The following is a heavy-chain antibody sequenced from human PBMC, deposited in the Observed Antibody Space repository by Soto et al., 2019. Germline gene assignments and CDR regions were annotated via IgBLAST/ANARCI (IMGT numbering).Heavy chain of an antibody. CDR3: ARWEWETSWFDP. CDR2: INAGNGNT. J-gene: IGHJ5*02. D-gene: IGHD1-26*01. V-gene: IGHV1-3*01. Sequence: QVQLVQSGAEVKKPGASVKVSCKASGYTFTSYAMHWVRQAPGQRLEWMGWINAGNGNTKYSQKFQGRVTITRDTPASTAYMELSSLRSEDTAVYYCARWEWETSWFDPWGQGTLVTVSS. CDR1: GYTFTSYA.